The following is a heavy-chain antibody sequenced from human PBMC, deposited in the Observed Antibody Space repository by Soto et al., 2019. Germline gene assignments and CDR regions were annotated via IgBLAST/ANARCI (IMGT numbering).Heavy chain of an antibody. CDR3: ARQVPAAIRLGWFDP. Sequence: SETLSLTCTVPCGSISRSTYYWGWIRQPPGKGLEWIGSIYYSGSTYYRPSLKSRVTISVDTSKNQFSLKLSSVTAADTAVYYCARQVPAAIRLGWFDPWGQGTLVTVSS. J-gene: IGHJ5*02. V-gene: IGHV4-39*01. CDR2: IYYSGST. D-gene: IGHD2-2*02. CDR1: CGSISRSTYY.